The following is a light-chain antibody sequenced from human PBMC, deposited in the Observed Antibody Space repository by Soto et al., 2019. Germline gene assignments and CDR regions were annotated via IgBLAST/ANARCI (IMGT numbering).Light chain of an antibody. J-gene: IGKJ4*01. V-gene: IGKV3-11*01. CDR3: QQRTNLPLT. CDR1: QSFSNS. Sequence: DIVVTQSPSTLSLSPGERVTLSCRASQSFSNSLAWYQQKPGQAPRLLIYAASIMETGIPARFSGSASGTDFTLTISSLEPEDFAIYYCQQRTNLPLTFGGGTKVHIK. CDR2: AAS.